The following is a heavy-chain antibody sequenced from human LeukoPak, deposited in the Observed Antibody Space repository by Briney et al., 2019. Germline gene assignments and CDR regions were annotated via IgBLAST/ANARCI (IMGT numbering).Heavy chain of an antibody. J-gene: IGHJ5*02. CDR3: AREHFKCSGGSCSNWFDP. D-gene: IGHD2-15*01. Sequence: SVKVSCKAPGGTFSSYAISWVRQAPGQGLEWMGGIIPIFGTANYAQKFQGRVTITADESTSTAYMELSSLRSEDTAVYYCAREHFKCSGGSCSNWFDPWGQGTLVTVSS. V-gene: IGHV1-69*13. CDR2: IIPIFGTA. CDR1: GGTFSSYA.